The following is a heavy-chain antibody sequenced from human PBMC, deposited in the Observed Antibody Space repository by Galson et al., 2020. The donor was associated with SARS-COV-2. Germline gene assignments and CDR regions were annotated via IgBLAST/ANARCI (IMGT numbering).Heavy chain of an antibody. D-gene: IGHD3-16*01. J-gene: IGHJ6*03. Sequence: ASVKVSCKASGYTFTSYYMHWVRQAPGQGLEWMGIINPSGGSTSYAQKFQGRVTMTRDTSTSTVYMELSSLRSEDTAVYYWARGAPYYDYGWGRLKENYYSYCMDVWCKGTTVTVSS. CDR1: GYTFTSYY. V-gene: IGHV1-46*01. CDR3: ARGAPYYDYGWGRLKENYYSYCMDV. CDR2: INPSGGST.